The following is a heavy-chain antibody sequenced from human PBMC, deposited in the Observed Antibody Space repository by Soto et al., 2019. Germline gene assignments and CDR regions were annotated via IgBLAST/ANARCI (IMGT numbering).Heavy chain of an antibody. Sequence: GLLRLSCAASGFTFSSYAMSWVRQAPGKGLEWVSAISGSGGSTYYADSVKGRFTISRDNSKNTLYLQMNSLRAEDTAVYYCAKGGSSYYDFWSGPNYWGQGTLVTVSS. CDR3: AKGGSSYYDFWSGPNY. V-gene: IGHV3-23*01. CDR1: GFTFSSYA. J-gene: IGHJ4*02. CDR2: ISGSGGST. D-gene: IGHD3-3*01.